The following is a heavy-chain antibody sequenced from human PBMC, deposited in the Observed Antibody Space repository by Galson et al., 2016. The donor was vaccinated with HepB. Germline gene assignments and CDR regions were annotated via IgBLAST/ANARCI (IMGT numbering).Heavy chain of an antibody. D-gene: IGHD5-18*01. CDR2: IKQDGSEI. Sequence: SLRLSCAASGFPFSSYWMSWVRQAPGKGLEWVANIKQDGSEIYYVDSVKGRFTIPRDNAKNSLYLQMNSLRAEDTAVYYCARAGSSYGILDYWGQGTLVTVSS. J-gene: IGHJ4*02. V-gene: IGHV3-7*01. CDR3: ARAGSSYGILDY. CDR1: GFPFSSYW.